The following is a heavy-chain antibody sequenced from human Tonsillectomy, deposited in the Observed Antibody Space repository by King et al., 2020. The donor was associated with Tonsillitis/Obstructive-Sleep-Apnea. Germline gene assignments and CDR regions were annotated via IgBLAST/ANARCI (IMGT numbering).Heavy chain of an antibody. Sequence: QLVQSGGGLVKPGGSLRLSCAASGFTFSSYSMNWVRQAPGKGLEWVSSISSDSNYIYYTDSMKGRFTISRDNAKYSLYLQMNSLRAADTAVYYWARDVDYSYSRAFDVWGQGTMVTVSS. CDR1: GFTFSSYS. D-gene: IGHD4-11*01. CDR3: ARDVDYSYSRAFDV. CDR2: ISSDSNYI. V-gene: IGHV3-21*01. J-gene: IGHJ3*01.